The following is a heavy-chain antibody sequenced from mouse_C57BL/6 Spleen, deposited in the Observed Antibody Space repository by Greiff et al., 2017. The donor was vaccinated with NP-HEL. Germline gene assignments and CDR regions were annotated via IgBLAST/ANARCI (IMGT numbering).Heavy chain of an antibody. D-gene: IGHD1-1*01. Sequence: VQLKESGPGLVKPSQSLSLTCSVTGYSITSGYYWNWIRQFPGNKLEWMGYISYDGSNNYNPSLKNRISITRDTSKNQFFLKLNSVTTEDTATYYCARVDYGAMDYWGQGTSVTVSS. V-gene: IGHV3-6*01. CDR3: ARVDYGAMDY. CDR1: GYSITSGYY. CDR2: ISYDGSN. J-gene: IGHJ4*01.